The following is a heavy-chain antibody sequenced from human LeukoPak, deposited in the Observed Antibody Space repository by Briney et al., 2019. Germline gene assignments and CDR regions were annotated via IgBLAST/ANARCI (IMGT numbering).Heavy chain of an antibody. Sequence: ASVKVSCKASGGTFSSYAISWVRQAPGQGLEGMGRIIPIFGIANYAQKFQGRVTITADKSTSTAYMELSSLRSEDTAVYYCARVKRANCSSTSCYGWFGPWGQGTLVTVSS. V-gene: IGHV1-69*04. D-gene: IGHD2-2*01. CDR1: GGTFSSYA. CDR2: IIPIFGIA. J-gene: IGHJ5*02. CDR3: ARVKRANCSSTSCYGWFGP.